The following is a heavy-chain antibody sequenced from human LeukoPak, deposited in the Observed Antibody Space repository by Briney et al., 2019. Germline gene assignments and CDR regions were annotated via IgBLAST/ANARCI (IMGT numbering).Heavy chain of an antibody. Sequence: PSETLSLTCAVYAGSFSGYCWSWIRQPPGKGLEWIGEINHSGSTNYNPSLKSRVTISVDTSKNQFSLKLSSVTAADTAVYYCARGQLERGLDYWGQGTLVTVSS. CDR1: AGSFSGYC. CDR2: INHSGST. CDR3: ARGQLERGLDY. J-gene: IGHJ4*02. D-gene: IGHD1-1*01. V-gene: IGHV4-34*01.